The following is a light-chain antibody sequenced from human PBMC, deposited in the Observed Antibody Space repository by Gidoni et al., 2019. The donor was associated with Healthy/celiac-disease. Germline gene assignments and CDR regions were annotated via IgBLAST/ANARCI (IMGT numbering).Light chain of an antibody. Sequence: DSQMTQSPSSLSASVGDRVTITCRASQRIRSYLNWYQQKPGKAPKLLIYAASSLQSGVPSRFSGSGSGTDFTLTISSMQPEEFATYYSQQSYSTPYMYTFGQGTKLEIK. J-gene: IGKJ2*01. CDR2: AAS. CDR3: QQSYSTPYMYT. CDR1: QRIRSY. V-gene: IGKV1-39*01.